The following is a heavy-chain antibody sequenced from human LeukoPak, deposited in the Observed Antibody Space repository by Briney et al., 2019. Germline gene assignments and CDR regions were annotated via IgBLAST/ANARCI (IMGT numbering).Heavy chain of an antibody. V-gene: IGHV3-23*01. J-gene: IGHJ4*02. CDR2: ISGSGGST. CDR3: AKDRGFGGNGYYFDY. Sequence: GGSLRLSCAASGFTFSSYAMSRVRQAPGKGLEWVSAISGSGGSTYYADSVKGRFTISRDNSKNTLYLQMSSLRAEDTAVYSCAKDRGFGGNGYYFDYWGQGTLVTVSS. CDR1: GFTFSSYA. D-gene: IGHD4-23*01.